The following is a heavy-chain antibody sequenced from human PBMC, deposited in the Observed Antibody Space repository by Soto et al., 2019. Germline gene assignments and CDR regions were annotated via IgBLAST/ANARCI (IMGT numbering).Heavy chain of an antibody. CDR2: INGDGSTI. V-gene: IGHV3-74*01. J-gene: IGHJ4*02. CDR1: GFTFSRYW. Sequence: DVQLAESGGGLVQPGGSLRLSCAASGFTFSRYWMHWVRQAPGKGLVWVSRINGDGSTINYADSVKGRFIISRDNAKNTLRLQMNSLRAEDTAVYYCARSYEALSHDYWGQGTLVTVSS. CDR3: ARSYEALSHDY. D-gene: IGHD3-16*01.